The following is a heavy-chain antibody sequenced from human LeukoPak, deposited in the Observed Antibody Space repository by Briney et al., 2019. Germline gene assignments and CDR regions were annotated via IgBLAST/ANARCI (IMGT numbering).Heavy chain of an antibody. D-gene: IGHD3-3*01. Sequence: GASVKVSCKASGYTFTSYDINWVRQATGQGLEWMGWMNPNSGNTGYAQKFQGRVTMTRNTSISTAYMELSSLRSEDTAVYYCARVSSASEYYDFWSGYYHYYYYMDVWGKGTTVTVSS. CDR1: GYTFTSYD. CDR2: MNPNSGNT. CDR3: ARVSSASEYYDFWSGYYHYYYYMDV. V-gene: IGHV1-8*01. J-gene: IGHJ6*03.